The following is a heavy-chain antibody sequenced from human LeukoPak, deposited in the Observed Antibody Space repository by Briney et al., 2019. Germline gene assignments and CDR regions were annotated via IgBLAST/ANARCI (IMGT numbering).Heavy chain of an antibody. D-gene: IGHD3-10*01. Sequence: SETLSLTCTVSGGSISSSSYYCGWTRQPPGKGLDWIGSISYSGSTYYNPSLKSRVTISVDTSKNQFSLKLSSVTAADTAVYYCARDLREFARRFDYWGQGTLVTVSS. V-gene: IGHV4-39*07. CDR3: ARDLREFARRFDY. CDR1: GGSISSSSYY. J-gene: IGHJ4*02. CDR2: ISYSGST.